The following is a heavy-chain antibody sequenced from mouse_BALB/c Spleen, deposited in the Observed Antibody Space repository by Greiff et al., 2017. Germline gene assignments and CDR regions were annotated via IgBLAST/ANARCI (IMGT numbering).Heavy chain of an antibody. CDR3: ARREYGPPFAY. J-gene: IGHJ3*01. Sequence: QVHVKQSGAELARPGASVKMSCKASGYTFTSYTMHWVKQRPGQGLEWIGYINPSSGYTNYNQKFKDKATLTADKSSSTAYMQLSSLTSEDSAVYYCARREYGPPFAYWGQGTLVTVSA. D-gene: IGHD2-10*02. CDR1: GYTFTSYT. V-gene: IGHV1-4*01. CDR2: INPSSGYT.